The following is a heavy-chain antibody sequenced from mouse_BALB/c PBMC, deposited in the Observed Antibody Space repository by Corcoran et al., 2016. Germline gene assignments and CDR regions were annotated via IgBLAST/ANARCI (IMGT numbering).Heavy chain of an antibody. J-gene: IGHJ4*01. CDR1: GYTFTNYG. D-gene: IGHD1-1*01. V-gene: IGHV9-1*02. CDR3: ARSYYGSSMDY. Sequence: QIQLVQSGPELKKPGETVKISYKASGYTFTNYGMNWVKQAPGKGLKWMGWINTYTGEPTYADDFKGRFAFSLETSASTAYLQINNLKNEDMATYFCARSYYGSSMDYWGQGTSVTVSS. CDR2: INTYTGEP.